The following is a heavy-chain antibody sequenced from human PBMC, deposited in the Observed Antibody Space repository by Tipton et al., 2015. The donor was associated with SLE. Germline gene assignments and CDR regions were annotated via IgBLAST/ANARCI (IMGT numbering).Heavy chain of an antibody. CDR1: GFTVSSGY. V-gene: IGHV3-66*02. D-gene: IGHD4-17*01. Sequence: SLRLSCAVSGFTVSSGYMTWVRQSPGKGLEWVSVIYADGTTYYADSVKGRFTISRDNSNNTLFLQMNSLTVDDTAVYYCARDKPAYGDYDLLQYWGQGALVTVSS. CDR3: ARDKPAYGDYDLLQY. J-gene: IGHJ4*02. CDR2: IYADGTT.